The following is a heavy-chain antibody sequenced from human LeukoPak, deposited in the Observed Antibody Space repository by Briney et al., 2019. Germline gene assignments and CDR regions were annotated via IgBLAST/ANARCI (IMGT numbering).Heavy chain of an antibody. V-gene: IGHV3-21*04. D-gene: IGHD3-22*01. CDR3: ARSSGFYSHFDY. J-gene: IGHJ4*02. CDR1: GFTFSSYS. Sequence: GGSLRLSCAASGFTFSSYSMNWVRQAPGKGLEWVSSISSSSSYIYYADSVKGRFTISRDNAKNSLYLQMNSLRAEDTAMYYCARSSGFYSHFDYWGQGTLVTVSS. CDR2: ISSSSSYI.